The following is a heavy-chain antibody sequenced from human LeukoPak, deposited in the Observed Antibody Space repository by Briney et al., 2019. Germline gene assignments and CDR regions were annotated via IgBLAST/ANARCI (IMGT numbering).Heavy chain of an antibody. Sequence: PGGSLRLSCAASGFTFDDYAMHWVRQAPGKGLEWVSGISWNSGSIGYADSVKGRFTISRDNSKNTLYLQMNSLRAEDTAVYYCARDGSSGWYGDGAFDIWGQGTMVTVSS. V-gene: IGHV3-9*01. J-gene: IGHJ3*02. CDR2: ISWNSGSI. CDR3: ARDGSSGWYGDGAFDI. D-gene: IGHD6-19*01. CDR1: GFTFDDYA.